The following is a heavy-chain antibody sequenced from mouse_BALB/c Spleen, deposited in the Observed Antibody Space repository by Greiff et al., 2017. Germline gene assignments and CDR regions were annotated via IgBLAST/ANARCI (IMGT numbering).Heavy chain of an antibody. Sequence: VMLVESGAELMKPGASVKISCKATGYTFSSYWIEWVKQRPGHGLEWIGEILPGSGSTNYNEKFKGKATFTADTSSNTAYMQLSSLTSEDSAVYYCARRNYGSSYWFAYWGQGTLVTVSA. CDR2: ILPGSGST. V-gene: IGHV1-9*01. CDR1: GYTFSSYW. CDR3: ARRNYGSSYWFAY. J-gene: IGHJ3*01. D-gene: IGHD1-1*01.